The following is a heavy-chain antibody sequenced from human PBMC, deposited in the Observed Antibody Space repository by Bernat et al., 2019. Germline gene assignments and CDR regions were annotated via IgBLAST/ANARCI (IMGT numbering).Heavy chain of an antibody. CDR2: IKKDGRET. V-gene: IGHV3-7*01. CDR1: GFTFSTYG. CDR3: ARDFPTGYSGYDYYYYGMDL. D-gene: IGHD5-12*01. J-gene: IGHJ6*02. Sequence: EVQLVDSGGDLVQPGGSLRLSCAASGFTFSTYGMTWVRQGTGEGTEWVATIKKDGRETFYVASVRGRFTISRDNAKNSLYLQMNSLRAEDTAVYYCARDFPTGYSGYDYYYYGMDLCVQCTPVTVSS.